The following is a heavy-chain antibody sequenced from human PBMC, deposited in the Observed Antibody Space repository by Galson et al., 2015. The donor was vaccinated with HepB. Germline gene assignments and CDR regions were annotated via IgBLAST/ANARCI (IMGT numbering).Heavy chain of an antibody. Sequence: SLRLSCAASGFTFDDYAMHWVRQAPGKGLEWVSGISWNSGSIGYADSVRGRFTISRDNAKNSLYLQMNSLRAEDTALYYCAKGTFPLGVRDAFDIWGQGTMVTVSS. CDR3: AKGTFPLGVRDAFDI. CDR2: ISWNSGSI. V-gene: IGHV3-9*01. CDR1: GFTFDDYA. D-gene: IGHD2-8*01. J-gene: IGHJ3*02.